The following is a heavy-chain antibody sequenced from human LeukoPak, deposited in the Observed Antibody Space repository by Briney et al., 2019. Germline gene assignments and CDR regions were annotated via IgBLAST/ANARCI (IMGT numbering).Heavy chain of an antibody. D-gene: IGHD1-26*01. CDR1: GFTFSSYA. V-gene: IGHV3-23*01. Sequence: GGSLRLSCAASGFTFSSYAMSWVRQAPGKGLEWVSAITGSGDSTYYADSVKGRFTSSRDNSENTLYLEMNSLRAEDTAIYYCAKGRSGSYSPTWDYWGQGTLVTVSS. CDR3: AKGRSGSYSPTWDY. CDR2: ITGSGDST. J-gene: IGHJ4*02.